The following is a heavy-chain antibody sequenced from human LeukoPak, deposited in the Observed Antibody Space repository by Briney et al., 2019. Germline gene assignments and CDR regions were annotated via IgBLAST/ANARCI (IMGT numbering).Heavy chain of an antibody. J-gene: IGHJ5*02. CDR3: ARDHRITIFGVVGRNNWFDP. Sequence: GASVKVSCKASGYTFTSYGISWVRQAPRQGLEWMGWISAYNGNTNYAQKLQGRVTMTTDTSTSTAYMELRSLRSDDTAVYYCARDHRITIFGVVGRNNWFDPWGQGTLVTVSS. CDR1: GYTFTSYG. CDR2: ISAYNGNT. V-gene: IGHV1-18*01. D-gene: IGHD3-3*01.